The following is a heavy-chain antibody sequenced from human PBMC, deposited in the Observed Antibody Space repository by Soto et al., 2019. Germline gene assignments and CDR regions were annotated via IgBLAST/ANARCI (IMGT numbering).Heavy chain of an antibody. CDR3: TRCGSGYGKLDY. CDR1: GFTFSGYG. V-gene: IGHV3-33*01. CDR2: IWYDGSNK. Sequence: QVQLVESGGDVVQPGRSLTLSCATSGFTFSGYGFHWVRLAPGKGLEWVAIIWYDGSNKYYADSVKGRFTISRDNSKNTVYLHMNSLRAEDTAVYYCTRCGSGYGKLDYWGQGTPVTVSS. D-gene: IGHD3-22*01. J-gene: IGHJ4*02.